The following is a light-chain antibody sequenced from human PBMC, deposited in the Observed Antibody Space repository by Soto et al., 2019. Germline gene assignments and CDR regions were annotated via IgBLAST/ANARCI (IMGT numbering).Light chain of an antibody. CDR3: QSYDIRLSAVV. CDR2: GGN. V-gene: IGLV1-40*01. CDR1: SSNIGAGYT. Sequence: QSVLTQPPSVSGAPGQRVTISCTGSSSNIGAGYTIHWHQHLPGRAPKLLVYGGNNRPSGVPDRFSGSESGTSASLTITGLQAEDEAHYHCQSYDIRLSAVVFGGGTKLTVL. J-gene: IGLJ2*01.